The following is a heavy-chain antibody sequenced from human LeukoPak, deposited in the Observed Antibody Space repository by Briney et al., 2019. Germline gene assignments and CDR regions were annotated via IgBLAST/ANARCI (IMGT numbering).Heavy chain of an antibody. D-gene: IGHD6-13*01. J-gene: IGHJ4*02. Sequence: SETLSLTCSVSGSSMNLYSWNWIRQSPGKGLEWIAYMYYSGTTNYNPSLENRAAISLDLSRHQFSLRLNSVTAADTAVYYCARAEPRGSVWYPYWGQGTLVTVSS. CDR2: MYYSGTT. CDR1: GSSMNLYS. CDR3: ARAEPRGSVWYPY. V-gene: IGHV4-59*12.